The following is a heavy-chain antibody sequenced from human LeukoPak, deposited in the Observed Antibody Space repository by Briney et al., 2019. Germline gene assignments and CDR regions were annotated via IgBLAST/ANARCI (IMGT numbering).Heavy chain of an antibody. CDR3: AKDSGDFRYCSGGSCLGPGYFDY. V-gene: IGHV3-23*01. J-gene: IGHJ4*02. D-gene: IGHD2-15*01. CDR1: GFTFSSYA. CDR2: ISGSGGST. Sequence: GGSLRLSCAASGFTFSSYAMSWVRQAPGKGLEWVSAISGSGGSTYYADSVKGRFTISRDNSKNTLYLQMNSLRAEDTAVYYCAKDSGDFRYCSGGSCLGPGYFDYWGQGTLVTVSS.